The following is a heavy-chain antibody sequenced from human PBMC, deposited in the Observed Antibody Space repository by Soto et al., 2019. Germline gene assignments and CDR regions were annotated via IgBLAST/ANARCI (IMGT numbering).Heavy chain of an antibody. CDR3: PRLVGNSWIDY. CDR1: GESVCSNRWL. J-gene: IGHJ4*02. CDR2: TYYRSKWYY. V-gene: IGHV6-1*01. Sequence: SQTLPLTYDIPGESVCSNRWLWNWIRQSPSRGLEWLGRTYYRSKWYYEYAESVKSRIIINPDTSKNQLSLQLNSVTPEDTGVYYCPRLVGNSWIDYRGQGTLVTVS. D-gene: IGHD6-13*01.